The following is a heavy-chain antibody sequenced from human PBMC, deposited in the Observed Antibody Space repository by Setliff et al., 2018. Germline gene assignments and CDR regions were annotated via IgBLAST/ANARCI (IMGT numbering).Heavy chain of an antibody. V-gene: IGHV3-33*01. Sequence: PGGSLRLSCAASGLTLINNGFHWVRQAPGKGLEWVAIIWHDGTNKYYADSVKGRFDISRDSSKNTVYLQMNSLRAEDTAIYYCVRERSGYSSNWYTLDLFDVWGQGTMVTVSS. CDR2: IWHDGTNK. J-gene: IGHJ3*01. CDR3: VRERSGYSSNWYTLDLFDV. D-gene: IGHD6-13*01. CDR1: GLTLINNG.